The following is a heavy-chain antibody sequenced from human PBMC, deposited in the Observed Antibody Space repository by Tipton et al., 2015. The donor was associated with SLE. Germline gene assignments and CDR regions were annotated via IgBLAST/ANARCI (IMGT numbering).Heavy chain of an antibody. J-gene: IGHJ5*02. CDR3: ARTSLWSVVPAAIRVYNWFDP. V-gene: IGHV4-4*02. D-gene: IGHD2-2*01. CDR1: GGSISDSNW. Sequence: TLSLTCAVSGGSISDSNWWSWVRQPPGKGLEWIGVLYHSGSTNYNPSLKSRVTISVDKSKNHFSLRLTSVTAADTAVYYCARTSLWSVVPAAIRVYNWFDPWGQGSLVTVSS. CDR2: LYHSGST.